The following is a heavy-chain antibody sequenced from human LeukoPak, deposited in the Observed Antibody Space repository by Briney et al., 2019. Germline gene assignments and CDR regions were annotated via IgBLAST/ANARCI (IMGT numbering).Heavy chain of an antibody. D-gene: IGHD3-22*01. CDR3: ARPKYYYDSSGSSIYYFDY. V-gene: IGHV1-69*13. J-gene: IGHJ4*02. CDR2: IIPIFGTA. CDR1: GGTFSSYA. Sequence: SVKVSCKASGGTFSSYAISWVRQAPGQGLEWMGGIIPIFGTANYAQKFQGRVTITADESTSTAYMELSSLRSEDTAVYYCARPKYYYDSSGSSIYYFDYWGQGTLVTVSS.